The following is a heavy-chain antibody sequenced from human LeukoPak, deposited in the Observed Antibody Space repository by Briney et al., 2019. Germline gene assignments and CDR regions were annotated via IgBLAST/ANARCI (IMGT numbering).Heavy chain of an antibody. CDR3: ARGGMERSSSDFFDY. V-gene: IGHV4-59*01. J-gene: IGHJ4*02. D-gene: IGHD6-6*01. Sequence: SETLSLTCTVSGGSISNYYWSWIRQSPGKGLEWMGYIYYSGSPDYNPSLKSRVSISVETSKNQFSLKLSSVTAADTAVYYCARGGMERSSSDFFDYWGQGIQVTVSS. CDR1: GGSISNYY. CDR2: IYYSGSP.